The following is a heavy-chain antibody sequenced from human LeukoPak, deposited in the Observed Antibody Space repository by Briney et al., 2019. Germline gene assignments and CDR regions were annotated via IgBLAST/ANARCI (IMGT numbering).Heavy chain of an antibody. Sequence: ASVKVSCKASGFTFTAYHMHWVRQAPGQGLEWMGWINPNSGGTNYAQKFQGRVTMTRDTSISTAYMELSGLRSDDTAVYYCARIYCSSTSCYFDYWGQGTLVTVSS. CDR1: GFTFTAYH. V-gene: IGHV1-2*02. D-gene: IGHD2-2*01. CDR3: ARIYCSSTSCYFDY. CDR2: INPNSGGT. J-gene: IGHJ4*02.